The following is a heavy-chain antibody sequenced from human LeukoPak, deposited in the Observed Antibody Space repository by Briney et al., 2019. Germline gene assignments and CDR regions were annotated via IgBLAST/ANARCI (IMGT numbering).Heavy chain of an antibody. CDR2: ISSNGVST. J-gene: IGHJ4*02. Sequence: GGSLRLSCAASGFTFSRYAMHWVRQGPGKGLEYVSAISSNGVSTYYADSVKGRFITSRDNSKNTLYLQLDSLRAEDMAVYYCARGRLVVTALDYWGQGTLVTVSS. CDR1: GFTFSRYA. D-gene: IGHD2-15*01. V-gene: IGHV3-64*02. CDR3: ARGRLVVTALDY.